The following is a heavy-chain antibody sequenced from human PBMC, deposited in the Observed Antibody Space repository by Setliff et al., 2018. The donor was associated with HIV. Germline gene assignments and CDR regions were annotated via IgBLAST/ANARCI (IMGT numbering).Heavy chain of an antibody. CDR3: AKDTTSPGRRGLDAFDI. V-gene: IGHV3-23*01. Sequence: GGSLRLSCAASGFTFSSYAMSWVRQAPGKGLEWVSAISGSGGSTYYADSVKGRFTISRDNSKNTLYLQMNSLRAEDTAVYYCAKDTTSPGRRGLDAFDIWGQGTMVTVSS. CDR1: GFTFSSYA. D-gene: IGHD1-1*01. CDR2: ISGSGGST. J-gene: IGHJ3*02.